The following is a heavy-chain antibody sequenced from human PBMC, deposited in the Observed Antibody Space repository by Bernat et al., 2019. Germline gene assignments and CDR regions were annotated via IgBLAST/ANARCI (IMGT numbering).Heavy chain of an antibody. V-gene: IGHV3-23*01. CDR3: AKEVREPWYSSSYTYYFDY. CDR2: ISGSGGST. CDR1: GFTFSSYA. D-gene: IGHD6-13*01. J-gene: IGHJ4*02. Sequence: EVQLLESGGGLVQPGGSLRLSCAASGFTFSSYAMSWVRQAPGKGLEWVSAISGSGGSTYYADSVKGRFTISRDNSKNTLYLQMNSLRAEDTAVYYCAKEVREPWYSSSYTYYFDYWGQGTLVPVSS.